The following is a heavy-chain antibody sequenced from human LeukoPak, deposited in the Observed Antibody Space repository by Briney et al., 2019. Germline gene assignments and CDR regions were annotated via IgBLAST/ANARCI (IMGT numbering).Heavy chain of an antibody. J-gene: IGHJ4*02. CDR3: AKRRRTYYYESSGYPEGYYFDY. CDR2: ISGSGGST. Sequence: AGGSLRLSCAASGFTFSSYGMSWVRQAPGKGLEWVSAISGSGGSTYYADSVKGRFTISRDNSKNTLYLQMNSLRAEDTAVYYCAKRRRTYYYESSGYPEGYYFDYWGQGTLVTVSS. V-gene: IGHV3-23*01. D-gene: IGHD3-22*01. CDR1: GFTFSSYG.